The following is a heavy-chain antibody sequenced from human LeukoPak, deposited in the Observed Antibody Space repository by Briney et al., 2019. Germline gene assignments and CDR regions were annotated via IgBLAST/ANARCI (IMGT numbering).Heavy chain of an antibody. CDR1: GFTFSSHW. J-gene: IGHJ4*02. CDR3: AREMRLFLVRGVIDY. Sequence: PGGSLRLSCSASGFTFSSHWMSWVRQAPGKGLEWVANIQQDGNEKYYMDSVKGRFTISRDNAKNSLYLQMNSLRAEDTAMYYCAREMRLFLVRGVIDYWGQGTLVTVSS. CDR2: IQQDGNEK. D-gene: IGHD3-10*01. V-gene: IGHV3-7*01.